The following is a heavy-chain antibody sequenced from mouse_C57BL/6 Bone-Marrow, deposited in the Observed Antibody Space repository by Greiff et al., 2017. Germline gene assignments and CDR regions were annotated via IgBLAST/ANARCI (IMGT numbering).Heavy chain of an antibody. CDR1: GYTFTNYW. Sequence: VKLKESGAELVRPGTSVKMSCKASGYTFTNYWIGWAKQRPGHGLEWIGDIYPGGGYTNYNEKFKGKATLTADKSSSTAYMQFSSLTSEDSAIYYCARLPDYWGQGTSVTVSS. CDR2: IYPGGGYT. J-gene: IGHJ4*01. V-gene: IGHV1-63*01. CDR3: ARLPDY.